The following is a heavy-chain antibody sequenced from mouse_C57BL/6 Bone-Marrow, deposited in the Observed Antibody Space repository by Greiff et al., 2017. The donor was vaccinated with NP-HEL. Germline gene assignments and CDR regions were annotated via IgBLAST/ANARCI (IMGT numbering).Heavy chain of an antibody. D-gene: IGHD4-1*01. V-gene: IGHV1-61*01. J-gene: IGHJ4*01. Sequence: QVQLQQPGAELVRPGSSVKLSCKASGYTFTSYWMDWVTQRPGQGLEWIGNLYHSDSENHYNQKFKDKATLTVDKSSSTAYMQLSSLTSDDSAVYYCARELAHAMDYWGQGTSVTVSS. CDR1: GYTFTSYW. CDR2: LYHSDSEN. CDR3: ARELAHAMDY.